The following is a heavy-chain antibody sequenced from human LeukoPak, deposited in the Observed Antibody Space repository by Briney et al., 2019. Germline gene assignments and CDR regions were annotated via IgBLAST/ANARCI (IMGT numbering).Heavy chain of an antibody. V-gene: IGHV4-59*08. CDR2: VFYSGGT. CDR1: GGSISGFH. Sequence: SETLSLTCTVSGGSISGFHWSWIRQPPGKGLEYIGDVFYSGGTNYNSSLKSRLTISVDTSRNQFSLKLTSVTAADTAVYYRARLYAGAYTRLDPWGQGTLVAVSS. CDR3: ARLYAGAYTRLDP. J-gene: IGHJ5*02. D-gene: IGHD3-16*01.